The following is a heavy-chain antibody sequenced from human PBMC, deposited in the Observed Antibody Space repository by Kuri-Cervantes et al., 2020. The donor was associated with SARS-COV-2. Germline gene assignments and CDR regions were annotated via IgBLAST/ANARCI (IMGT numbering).Heavy chain of an antibody. Sequence: SCTVSGGSISSGSYYWSWIRQPAGKGLEWIGYIYTSGSINYNPSLKSRVTISVDTSKNQFSLKLSSVTAADTAVYYCARVVPAAISVDAFDIWGQGTMVTVSS. CDR3: ARVVPAAISVDAFDI. V-gene: IGHV4-61*09. CDR2: IYTSGSI. CDR1: GGSISSGSYY. D-gene: IGHD2-2*01. J-gene: IGHJ3*02.